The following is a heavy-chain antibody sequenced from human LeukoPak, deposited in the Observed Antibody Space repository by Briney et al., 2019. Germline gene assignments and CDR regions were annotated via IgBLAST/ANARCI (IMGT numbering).Heavy chain of an antibody. J-gene: IGHJ4*02. Sequence: GGSLRLSCAASGFTFSSYAMHWVRQAPGKGLEWVAVISYDGSNKYYADSVKGRFTISRDNSKNTLYLQMNSLRAEDTAVYYCARASLEWLFYYFDYWGQGTLVTVSS. CDR1: GFTFSSYA. CDR3: ARASLEWLFYYFDY. V-gene: IGHV3-30-3*01. D-gene: IGHD3-3*01. CDR2: ISYDGSNK.